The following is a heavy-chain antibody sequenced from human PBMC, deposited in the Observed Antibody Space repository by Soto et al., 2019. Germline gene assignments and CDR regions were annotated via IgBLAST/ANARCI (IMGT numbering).Heavy chain of an antibody. Sequence: SETLSLSCTVSGGSITSSSHFWGWFRQPPGKGLEWIGTIYFTGNTYYTPSLKSRLTMSIDTSKNEFSLRLNSVTAADTAVYYCAGQTFTIAAASYGRSNWFDPWGPGTLVTVSS. CDR2: IYFTGNT. J-gene: IGHJ5*02. V-gene: IGHV4-39*01. CDR3: AGQTFTIAAASYGRSNWFDP. CDR1: GGSITSSSHF. D-gene: IGHD6-25*01.